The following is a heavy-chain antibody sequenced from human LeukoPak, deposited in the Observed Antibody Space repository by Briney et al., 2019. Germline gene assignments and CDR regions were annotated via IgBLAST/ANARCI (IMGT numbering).Heavy chain of an antibody. V-gene: IGHV1-69*04. CDR1: GGTFSSYA. Sequence: GASVKVSCKASGGTFSSYAISWVRQAPGQGLEWMGRIIPIFGIANYAQKFQGGVTITADKSTSTAYMELSSLRSEDTAVYYCARGVQLERTAFDYWGQGTLVTVSS. J-gene: IGHJ4*02. CDR3: ARGVQLERTAFDY. CDR2: IIPIFGIA. D-gene: IGHD1-1*01.